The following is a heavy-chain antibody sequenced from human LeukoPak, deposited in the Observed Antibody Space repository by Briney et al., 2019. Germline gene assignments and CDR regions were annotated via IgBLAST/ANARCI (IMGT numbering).Heavy chain of an antibody. CDR1: GFTFSSYG. J-gene: IGHJ4*02. V-gene: IGHV3-30*03. Sequence: PGGSLTLSCAASGFTFSSYGMHWVRQAPRKGLEWVAVISYDGSNKYYADSVKSRFTISRDNSKNTLYLQMNSLSAEDTAVYYCATALLPIVEVPAELDYWGQGTLVTVSS. CDR3: ATALLPIVEVPAELDY. D-gene: IGHD2-2*01. CDR2: ISYDGSNK.